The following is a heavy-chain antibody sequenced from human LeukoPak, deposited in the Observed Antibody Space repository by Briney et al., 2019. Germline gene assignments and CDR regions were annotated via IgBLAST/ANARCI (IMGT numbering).Heavy chain of an antibody. J-gene: IGHJ4*02. D-gene: IGHD2-21*02. CDR3: ARVSEGVVVTAIDY. V-gene: IGHV3-7*01. CDR2: IKEDGSEK. Sequence: GGSLRLSCAPSGFTFSHYWMSWVRQAPGKGLEWVANIKEDGSEKYYVDSVKGRFTISRDNAKNSLSLQVNSLRAQDTAVYYCARVSEGVVVTAIDYWGQGTLVTVSS. CDR1: GFTFSHYW.